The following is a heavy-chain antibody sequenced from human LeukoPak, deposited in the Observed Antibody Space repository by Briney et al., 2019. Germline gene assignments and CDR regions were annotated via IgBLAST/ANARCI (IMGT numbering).Heavy chain of an antibody. D-gene: IGHD4-17*01. J-gene: IGHJ4*02. CDR3: ARGVYGDEAFDY. Sequence: GGSLRLSCAASGFTFSSYAMHWVRQAPGKGLEWVAVISYDGSNKYYADSVKGRFTISRDNSKNTLYLQMNSLRAEDTAVYYCARGVYGDEAFDYWGQGTLVTVSS. CDR2: ISYDGSNK. V-gene: IGHV3-30-3*01. CDR1: GFTFSSYA.